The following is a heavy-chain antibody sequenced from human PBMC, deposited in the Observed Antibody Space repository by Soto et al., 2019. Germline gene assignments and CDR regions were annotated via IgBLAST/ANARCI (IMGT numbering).Heavy chain of an antibody. Sequence: EVQLLESGGGLVQPGGSLRLSCATSGFTFSGYAMSWVRQAPGKGLEWVSGISGSGGSTYYADSVRGRFTISRGDSKNTLFLQMNSLRAEDTAVYYCAKAPGRSRVYLSDYWGQGTLVTVSS. CDR3: AKAPGRSRVYLSDY. CDR2: ISGSGGST. J-gene: IGHJ4*02. CDR1: GFTFSGYA. D-gene: IGHD3-10*01. V-gene: IGHV3-23*01.